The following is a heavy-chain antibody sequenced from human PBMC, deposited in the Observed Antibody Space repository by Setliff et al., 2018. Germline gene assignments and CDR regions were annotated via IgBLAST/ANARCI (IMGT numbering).Heavy chain of an antibody. Sequence: SETLSLTCAVYGGSFSGYYWSWIRQPPGKGLEWIGEIYHSGSTNYNPSLKSRVTISVDTSKNQFSLKLTSVTAADTAVYYCARMSGFLYMDVWGKGTTVTVSS. CDR3: ARMSGFLYMDV. J-gene: IGHJ6*03. CDR1: GGSFSGYY. CDR2: IYHSGST. V-gene: IGHV4-34*01. D-gene: IGHD3-3*01.